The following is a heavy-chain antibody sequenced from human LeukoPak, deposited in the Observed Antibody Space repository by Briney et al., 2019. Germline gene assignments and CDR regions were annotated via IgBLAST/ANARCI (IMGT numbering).Heavy chain of an antibody. Sequence: ASVKVSCKASGATFDNYVITWVRQAPGQGLEWMGRVIPSLDITNYAQKFQGRVTIAADKSTSTAYMEVGSLRSEDTAVYYCARGFGGSSGSSDYYGMDVWGQGTTVIVSS. CDR2: VIPSLDIT. D-gene: IGHD3-22*01. CDR1: GATFDNYV. CDR3: ARGFGGSSGSSDYYGMDV. V-gene: IGHV1-69*04. J-gene: IGHJ6*02.